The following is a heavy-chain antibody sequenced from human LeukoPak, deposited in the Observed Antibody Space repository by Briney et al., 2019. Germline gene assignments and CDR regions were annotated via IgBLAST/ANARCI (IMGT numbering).Heavy chain of an antibody. J-gene: IGHJ4*02. CDR2: IYYSGST. D-gene: IGHD3-10*01. Sequence: SETLSLTCTVSGGSISSYYWSWIRQPPGKGLEWIGYIYYSGSTYYNPSLKSRVTISVDRSKNQFSLKLSSVTAADTAVYYCARDFGNYFDYWGQGTLVTVSS. V-gene: IGHV4-59*12. CDR3: ARDFGNYFDY. CDR1: GGSISSYY.